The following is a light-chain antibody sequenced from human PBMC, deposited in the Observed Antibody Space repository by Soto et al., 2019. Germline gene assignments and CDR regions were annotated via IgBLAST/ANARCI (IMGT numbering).Light chain of an antibody. Sequence: DIQMTQSPSSVSASVGDRVTITCRASQDISGWLAWYQQKPGKAPKXLIYAASSLQSGVPSRFSGIGSGTDLSITIRSLQPEDCETYDGQQPISFPITFGQGTRLEIK. CDR3: QQPISFPIT. CDR1: QDISGW. CDR2: AAS. J-gene: IGKJ5*01. V-gene: IGKV1D-12*01.